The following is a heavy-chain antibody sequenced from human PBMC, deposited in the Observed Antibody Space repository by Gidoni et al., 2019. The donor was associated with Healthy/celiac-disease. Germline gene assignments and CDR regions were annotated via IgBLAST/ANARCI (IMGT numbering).Heavy chain of an antibody. V-gene: IGHV3-9*01. J-gene: IGHJ3*02. Sequence: EVQLVESGGGLVQPGRSLRLSCASSGFTFDDYAMHWVRQAPGKGLEWVSGISWNSGSIGYADSVKGRFTISRDNAKNSLYLQMNSLRAEDTALYYCANTPSRVGAFDIWGQGTMVTVSS. D-gene: IGHD2-15*01. CDR3: ANTPSRVGAFDI. CDR1: GFTFDDYA. CDR2: ISWNSGSI.